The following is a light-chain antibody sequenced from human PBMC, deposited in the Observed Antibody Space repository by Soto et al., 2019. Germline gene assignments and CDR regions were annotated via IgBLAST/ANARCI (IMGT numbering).Light chain of an antibody. CDR2: GAS. CDR3: HQYGTAPLT. CDR1: QSVAANY. J-gene: IGKJ3*01. Sequence: VLTQSPGTLSLSLGERATLSCRARQSVAANYLAWYQQKRGQAPRLLIYGASSRSTGMPDRFSGSGSGTDFTLTIIRLEPEDFSVYYCHQYGTAPLTFGPGTKVDIK. V-gene: IGKV3-20*01.